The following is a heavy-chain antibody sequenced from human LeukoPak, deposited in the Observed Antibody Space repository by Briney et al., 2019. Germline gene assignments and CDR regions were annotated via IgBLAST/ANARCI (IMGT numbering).Heavy chain of an antibody. CDR1: AFTSSNYA. D-gene: IGHD5-18*01. CDR3: AKGDTGMVRRYYFDY. J-gene: IGHJ4*02. Sequence: PGGSLRLSSAASAFTSSNYAMSWVRRAPGKGLEWVSGIRGRGGSTYYSDSVKGQFTIFRDNSKNTVYLQMNSLRADDTAVYYCAKGDTGMVRRYYFDYWGQGTLVTVSS. CDR2: IRGRGGST. V-gene: IGHV3-23*01.